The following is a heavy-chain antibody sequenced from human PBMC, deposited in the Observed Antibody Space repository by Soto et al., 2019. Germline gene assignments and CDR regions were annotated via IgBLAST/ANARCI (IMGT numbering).Heavy chain of an antibody. CDR3: ARERYSYGPYYFDY. V-gene: IGHV3-11*01. CDR2: ITSSGSTT. Sequence: QVQLVESGGDLVKPGGSLRLSCAASGFTFSDYYMSWIRQAPGKGLEWVSFITSSGSTTYYTDSVKGRFTISRDNAKNSLYLQMNSLRAEDTAVYYCARERYSYGPYYFDYWGQGTLVTVSS. J-gene: IGHJ4*02. D-gene: IGHD5-18*01. CDR1: GFTFSDYY.